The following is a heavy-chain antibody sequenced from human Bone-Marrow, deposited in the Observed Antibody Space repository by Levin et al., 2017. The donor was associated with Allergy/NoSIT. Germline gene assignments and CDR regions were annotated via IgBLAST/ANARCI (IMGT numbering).Heavy chain of an antibody. J-gene: IGHJ6*02. CDR2: ISYDGSNK. CDR1: GFTFSSYA. V-gene: IGHV3-30-3*01. Sequence: GGSLRLSCAASGFTFSSYAMHWVRQAPGKGLEWVAVISYDGSNKYYADSVKGRFTISRDNSKNTLYLQMNSLRAEDTAVYYCARDLRAYYDFWSGYFDYYDGMDVWGQGTTVTVSS. CDR3: ARDLRAYYDFWSGYFDYYDGMDV. D-gene: IGHD3-3*01.